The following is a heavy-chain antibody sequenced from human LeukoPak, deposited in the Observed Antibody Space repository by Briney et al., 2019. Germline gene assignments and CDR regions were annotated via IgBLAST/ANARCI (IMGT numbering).Heavy chain of an antibody. CDR2: ISGSGGST. CDR1: GFTFSSYA. J-gene: IGHJ4*02. V-gene: IGHV3-23*01. Sequence: GGSLRLSCAASGFTFSSYAMSWVRQAPGKGLEWVSAISGSGGSTYYADSVKGRFTISRDNCKNTLYLQMNSLRAEDTAVYYCAKVGDYYYGSGLFDYWGQGTLVTVSS. CDR3: AKVGDYYYGSGLFDY. D-gene: IGHD3-10*01.